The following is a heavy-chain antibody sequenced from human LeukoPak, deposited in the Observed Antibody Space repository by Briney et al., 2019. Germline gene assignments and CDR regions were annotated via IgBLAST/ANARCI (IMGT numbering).Heavy chain of an antibody. CDR3: ARDVGFCSGGSCRDY. V-gene: IGHV3-7*01. D-gene: IGHD2-15*01. CDR2: IKQDGSEK. CDR1: GFTFSSYW. J-gene: IGHJ4*02. Sequence: GGSLRLSCAASGFTFSSYWMSWVRQAPGKGLEWVANIKQDGSEKYYVDSVKGRFTISRDNAKNSLYLQMNSLRAEDTAVYYCARDVGFCSGGSCRDYWGQGTLVTVSS.